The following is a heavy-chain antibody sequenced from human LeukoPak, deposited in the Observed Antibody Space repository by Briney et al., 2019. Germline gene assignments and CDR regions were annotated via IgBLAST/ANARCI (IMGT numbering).Heavy chain of an antibody. D-gene: IGHD3-22*01. V-gene: IGHV3-15*07. CDR2: IRSNSDGGTI. CDR1: GFSFYSAW. CDR3: ATDFYDST. Sequence: GGSLRLSCATSGFSFYSAWMNWVRQAPGKGLEWVGRIRSNSDGGTIDYAAPVKGRFTLSRDDSKDTLYLQMNSLQTEDTAVYYCATDFYDSTWGQGTLVTVSS. J-gene: IGHJ5*02.